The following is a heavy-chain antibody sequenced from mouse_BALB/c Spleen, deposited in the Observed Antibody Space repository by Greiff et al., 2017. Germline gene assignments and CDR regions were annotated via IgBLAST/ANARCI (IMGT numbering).Heavy chain of an antibody. CDR2: ISYDGSN. D-gene: IGHD2-1*01. J-gene: IGHJ1*01. V-gene: IGHV3-6*02. Sequence: VQLKESGPGLVKPSQSLSLTCSVTGYSITSGYYWNWIRQFPGNKLEWMGYISYDGSNNYNPSLKNRISITRDTSKNQFFLKLNSVTTEDTATYYCARDGGNYVDVWGAGTTVTVSS. CDR1: GYSITSGYY. CDR3: ARDGGNYVDV.